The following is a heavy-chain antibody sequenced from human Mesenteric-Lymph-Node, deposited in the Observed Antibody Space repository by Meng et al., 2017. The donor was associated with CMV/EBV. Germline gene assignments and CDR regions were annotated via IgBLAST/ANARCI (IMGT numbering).Heavy chain of an antibody. CDR2: IYSGGST. V-gene: IGHV3-66*04. CDR1: GFSISDNY. J-gene: IGHJ4*02. D-gene: IGHD2-15*01. Sequence: AVSGFSISDNYMSWVRQAPGKGLEWVSLIYSGGSTDYADSVKGRLTISRDKSKNTVYLQLTSLRAEDTAVYYCASHYCSRGSCYYDYWGQGTLVTVSS. CDR3: ASHYCSRGSCYYDY.